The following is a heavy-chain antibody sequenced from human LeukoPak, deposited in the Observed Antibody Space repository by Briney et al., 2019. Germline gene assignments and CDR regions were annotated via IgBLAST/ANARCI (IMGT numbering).Heavy chain of an antibody. D-gene: IGHD6-13*01. J-gene: IGHJ4*02. Sequence: GGSLRLSCAASGFTFSSYAMSWVRQAPGKGLEWVSAISGSGGSTYYADSVKGRFTISRDNSKNTLYLQMNSLRAEDTAVYYCARSPGYSSSWYYFDYWGQGTLVTVSS. CDR2: ISGSGGST. CDR3: ARSPGYSSSWYYFDY. CDR1: GFTFSSYA. V-gene: IGHV3-23*01.